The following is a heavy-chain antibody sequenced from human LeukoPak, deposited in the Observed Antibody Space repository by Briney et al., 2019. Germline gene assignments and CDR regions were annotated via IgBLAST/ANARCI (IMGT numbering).Heavy chain of an antibody. D-gene: IGHD3-10*01. V-gene: IGHV4-59*12. CDR2: IYYSGST. Sequence: PSETLSLTFTVSGGSISSYYWSWIRQPPGKGLEWIGYIYYSGSTYYNPSLTSRVTISVDTSKNQFSLKLSSVTAADTAVYYCARDKFGRFDPWGQGTLVTVSS. J-gene: IGHJ5*02. CDR3: ARDKFGRFDP. CDR1: GGSISSYY.